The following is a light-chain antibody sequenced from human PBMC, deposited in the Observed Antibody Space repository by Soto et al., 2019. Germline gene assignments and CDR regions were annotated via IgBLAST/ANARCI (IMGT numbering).Light chain of an antibody. CDR2: LGS. J-gene: IGKJ1*01. V-gene: IGKV2-28*01. CDR3: MQALQAPLT. Sequence: DIVMTQSPLSLPVTPGEPASISCRSSQSLLHSNGYNYLDWYLQKPGQSPQLLIYLGSNRASGVPDRFSGSGSGTDFTLKITRVEAEDVGFYYCMQALQAPLTFGQGTQVDIK. CDR1: QSLLHSNGYNY.